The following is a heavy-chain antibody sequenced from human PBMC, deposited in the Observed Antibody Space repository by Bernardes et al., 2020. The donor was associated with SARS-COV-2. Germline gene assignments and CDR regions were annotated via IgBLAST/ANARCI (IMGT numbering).Heavy chain of an antibody. Sequence: GGSLRLSCSVSGFIFSNYAMTWVRQAPGKGLEWVAGISGSGGNIYYADSVKGRFTISRDNSRNTLYWQMNRLRAEDTAIYYCAKRGTERYFDSWGQGNLVIVSP. CDR3: AKRGTERYFDS. V-gene: IGHV3-23*01. CDR1: GFIFSNYA. D-gene: IGHD2-8*02. CDR2: ISGSGGNI. J-gene: IGHJ4*02.